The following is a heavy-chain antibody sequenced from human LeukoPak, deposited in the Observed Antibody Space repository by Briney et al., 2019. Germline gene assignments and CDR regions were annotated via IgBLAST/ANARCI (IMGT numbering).Heavy chain of an antibody. D-gene: IGHD1-26*01. J-gene: IGHJ4*02. Sequence: PGGSLRLSCAASGFTFSSYAMSWVRQAPGKGLEWVSGISGSGGSTYYADYVKGRFTISRDNSKNTLYLQMNSLRAEDTAVYYCARQTLVGAIYWGQGTLVTVSS. CDR3: ARQTLVGAIY. CDR1: GFTFSSYA. V-gene: IGHV3-23*01. CDR2: ISGSGGST.